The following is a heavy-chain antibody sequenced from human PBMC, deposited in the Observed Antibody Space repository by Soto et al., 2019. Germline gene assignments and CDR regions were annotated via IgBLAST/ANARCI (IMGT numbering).Heavy chain of an antibody. J-gene: IGHJ5*02. D-gene: IGHD4-4*01. CDR1: GFTCSHAW. CDR2: IKSKADGETK. Sequence: LRLSCAASGFTCSHAWMSWVRQAPGKGLEWVGRIKSKADGETKDYGAPVRGRFTISRDDSQDILYLHMNSLRIEDTAVYYCCVIKRRDQYSTSGYWFDPWGPGTLVTVSS. CDR3: CVIKRRDQYSTSGYWFDP. V-gene: IGHV3-15*01.